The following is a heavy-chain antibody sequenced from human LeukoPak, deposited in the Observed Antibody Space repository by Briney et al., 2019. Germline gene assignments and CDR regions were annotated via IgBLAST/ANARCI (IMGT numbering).Heavy chain of an antibody. V-gene: IGHV4-39*01. J-gene: IGHJ2*01. CDR2: IYYSGST. CDR1: GGSISSSSYY. Sequence: PSETLSLTCTVSGGSISSSSYYWGWIRQPPGKGLEWIGSIYYSGSTYYNPSLKIRVTISVDTSKNQFSLKLSSVTAADTAVYYCARHTVATKPYWYFDLWGRGTLVTVSS. D-gene: IGHD5-12*01. CDR3: ARHTVATKPYWYFDL.